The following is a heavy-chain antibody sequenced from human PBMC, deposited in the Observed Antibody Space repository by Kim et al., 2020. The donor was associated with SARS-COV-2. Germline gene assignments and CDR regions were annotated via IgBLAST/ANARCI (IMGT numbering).Heavy chain of an antibody. Sequence: PSRKRRVTISVDTSKNQFSLRLTSVTAADTALYYCARQEATAACFDPWGQGILVTVSS. J-gene: IGHJ5*02. CDR3: ARQEATAACFDP. D-gene: IGHD6-13*01. V-gene: IGHV4-39*01.